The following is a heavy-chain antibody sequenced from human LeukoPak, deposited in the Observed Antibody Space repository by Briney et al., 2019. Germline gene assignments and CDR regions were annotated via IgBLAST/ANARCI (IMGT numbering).Heavy chain of an antibody. CDR2: IGNDGSDT. D-gene: IGHD1-26*01. CDR3: ARDLSSGSYRFFDY. Sequence: PGGSLRLSGEASGFTFSRYWMHWVRQAPGKGLVWVSRIGNDGSDTTYADSVKGRFTISRDNAKNMLYLQMNSLRAEDTAVYYCARDLSSGSYRFFDYWGQGTLVTVAS. CDR1: GFTFSRYW. J-gene: IGHJ4*02. V-gene: IGHV3-74*01.